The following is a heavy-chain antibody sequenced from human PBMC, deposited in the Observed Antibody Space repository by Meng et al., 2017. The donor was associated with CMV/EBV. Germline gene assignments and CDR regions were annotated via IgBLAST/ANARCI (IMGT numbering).Heavy chain of an antibody. V-gene: IGHV1-2*02. CDR3: ANTRKFNPYYYDSSGYYLGWFDP. CDR1: YY. Sequence: YYMHWVRQAPGQGLEWMGWLNPNSGGTNYAQKFQGRVTMTRDTSISTAYMELSRLRSDDTAVYYCANTRKFNPYYYDSSGYYLGWFDPWGQGTLVTVSS. J-gene: IGHJ5*02. D-gene: IGHD3-22*01. CDR2: LNPNSGGT.